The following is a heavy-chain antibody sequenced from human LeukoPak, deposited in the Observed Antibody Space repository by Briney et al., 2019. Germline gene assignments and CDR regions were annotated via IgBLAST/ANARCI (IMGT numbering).Heavy chain of an antibody. D-gene: IGHD5-12*01. CDR1: GGTISSYY. Sequence: PSETLSLICTVSGGTISSYYWSWIRQPPGKGLEWIGYIYYSGSTNYNPSLKSRVTISVDTSKNQFSLKLSSVTAADTAVYYCARFLEYSGYGFDYWGQGTLVTVSS. J-gene: IGHJ4*02. CDR2: IYYSGST. V-gene: IGHV4-59*01. CDR3: ARFLEYSGYGFDY.